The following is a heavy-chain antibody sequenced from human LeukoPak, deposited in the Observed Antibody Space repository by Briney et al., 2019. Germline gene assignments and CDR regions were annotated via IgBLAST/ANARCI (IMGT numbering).Heavy chain of an antibody. J-gene: IGHJ4*02. V-gene: IGHV4-30-4*01. CDR1: GGSISSGNYY. Sequence: PSETLSLTCTVSGGSISSGNYYWSWIRQPPGKGLEWIGYIHYSGSTYYNPSLKSRVTISVDTSKNQFSLKLSSVTAADTAVYYCARDLGSSLDYWGQGTLVTVSS. CDR3: ARDLGSSLDY. D-gene: IGHD6-13*01. CDR2: IHYSGST.